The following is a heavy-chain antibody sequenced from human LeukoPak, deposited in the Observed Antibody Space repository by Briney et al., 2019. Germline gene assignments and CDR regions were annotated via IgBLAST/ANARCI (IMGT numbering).Heavy chain of an antibody. V-gene: IGHV4-34*01. Sequence: SETLSLTCAVFGGSFSGHYWSWIRQPPGKGLEWIGEINHSGSTNYNPSLKSRVTISVDTSKNQFSLKLSSVTAADTAVYYCARRLRWSRDFDYWGQGTLVTVSS. CDR3: ARRLRWSRDFDY. J-gene: IGHJ4*02. CDR1: GGSFSGHY. CDR2: INHSGST. D-gene: IGHD4-23*01.